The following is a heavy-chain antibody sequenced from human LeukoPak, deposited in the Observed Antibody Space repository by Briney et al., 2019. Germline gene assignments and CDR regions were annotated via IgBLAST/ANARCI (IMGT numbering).Heavy chain of an antibody. V-gene: IGHV1-2*02. Sequence: ASVKVSCKASVSTFTHYYMHWVRQVAGQGREWVGWMNPNSGGTNYAQKFQGRVTMTGDTSITTAYMELRRLRFDDTAVYYCARADSGGSAFEYWGQGTLVTVSS. CDR2: MNPNSGGT. J-gene: IGHJ4*02. CDR1: VSTFTHYY. CDR3: ARADSGGSAFEY. D-gene: IGHD3-22*01.